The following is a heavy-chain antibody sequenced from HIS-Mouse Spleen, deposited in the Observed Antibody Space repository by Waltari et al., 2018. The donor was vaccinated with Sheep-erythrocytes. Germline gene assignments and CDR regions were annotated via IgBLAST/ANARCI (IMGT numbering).Heavy chain of an antibody. CDR3: AREGGLEDIVVVVAATGDAFDI. Sequence: QVQLQQWGAGLLKPSETLSLTCAVYGGSFSGYYWSWIRQPPGKGLEWIGEINHSGSTNYNPCLNSRVTISVETSKNQFSLKLSSVTAADTAVYYCAREGGLEDIVVVVAATGDAFDIWGQGTMVTVSS. J-gene: IGHJ3*02. CDR1: GGSFSGYY. CDR2: INHSGST. D-gene: IGHD2-15*01. V-gene: IGHV4-34*01.